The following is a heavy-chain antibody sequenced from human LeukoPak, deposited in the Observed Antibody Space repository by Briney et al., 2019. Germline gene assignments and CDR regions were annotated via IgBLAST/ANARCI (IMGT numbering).Heavy chain of an antibody. CDR2: ISSSSSYV. V-gene: IGHV3-21*01. CDR1: GFTFSSYS. J-gene: IGHJ3*02. Sequence: GGSLRLSCAASGFTFSSYSMNWVRQAPGKGLEWVSSISSSSSYVYYADSVKGRFTISRDNAKNSLYLQMNSLRAEDTAVYYCAREDTAMVWEISDAFDIWGQGTMVTVSS. D-gene: IGHD5-18*01. CDR3: AREDTAMVWEISDAFDI.